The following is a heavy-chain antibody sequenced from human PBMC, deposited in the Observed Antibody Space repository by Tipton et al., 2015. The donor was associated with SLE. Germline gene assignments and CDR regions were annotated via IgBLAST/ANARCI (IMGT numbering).Heavy chain of an antibody. CDR1: GGSFSGYY. V-gene: IGHV4-34*01. CDR3: ARGSSLAAFGI. Sequence: TLSLTCAVYGGSFSGYYWSWIRQPPGKGLEWIGEINHSGSTNYNPSLKSRVTISVDTSKNQFSLKLSSVTAADTAVYYCARGSSLAAFGIWGQGTMVTVSS. J-gene: IGHJ3*02. CDR2: INHSGST.